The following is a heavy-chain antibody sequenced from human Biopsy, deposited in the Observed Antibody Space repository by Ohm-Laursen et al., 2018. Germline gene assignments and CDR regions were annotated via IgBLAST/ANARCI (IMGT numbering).Heavy chain of an antibody. CDR1: GYTFTGQY. CDR2: IRPLNGDT. J-gene: IGHJ3*02. D-gene: IGHD6-13*01. V-gene: IGHV1-18*01. CDR3: ARSLSAIRVYAFDI. Sequence: ASVKVSCKASGYTFTGQYLHWVRQVPGQGLEWMGWIRPLNGDTKYGQKFQDRVTMTTDTSTSTAYMELRSLRSDDTAVYFCARSLSAIRVYAFDIGGQGTMVTVSS.